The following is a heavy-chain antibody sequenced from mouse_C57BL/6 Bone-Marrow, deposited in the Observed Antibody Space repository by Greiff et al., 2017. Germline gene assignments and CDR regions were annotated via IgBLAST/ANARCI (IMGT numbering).Heavy chain of an antibody. CDR1: GYTFTDYY. Sequence: VKLQESGPELVKPGASVKISCKASGYTFTDYYMNWVKQRPGQGLEWIGWIYPADGGTYYNQKFKGKATFTVDKSSSTAYMLLSSLTSEDSAVYFCARGGYDCATAYYLDYWGQGTTVTVSS. CDR2: IYPADGGT. CDR3: ARGGYDCATAYYLDY. D-gene: IGHD2-2*01. J-gene: IGHJ2*01. V-gene: IGHV1-75*01.